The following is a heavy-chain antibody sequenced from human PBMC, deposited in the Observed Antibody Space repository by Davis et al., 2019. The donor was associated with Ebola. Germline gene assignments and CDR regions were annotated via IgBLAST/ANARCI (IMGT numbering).Heavy chain of an antibody. CDR3: ARIGVGVDFWSTYKYYFDY. CDR1: GFSLTNPNVG. Sequence: SGPTLVKPTETLTLTCTVSGFSLTNPNVGVSWIRQSPGKALEWLAHIFSNDEKSYSPSLRSRLTISKDSSKSQVVLTMTNLDPVDTSTYYWARIGVGVDFWSTYKYYFDYWGQGTLVTVSS. CDR2: IFSNDEK. D-gene: IGHD3-3*01. V-gene: IGHV2-26*01. J-gene: IGHJ4*02.